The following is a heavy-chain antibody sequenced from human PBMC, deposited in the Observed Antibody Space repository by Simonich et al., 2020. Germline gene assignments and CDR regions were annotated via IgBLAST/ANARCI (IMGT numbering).Heavy chain of an antibody. D-gene: IGHD1-7*01. CDR1: GFTFSRYA. Sequence: EVQLLESGGGLVQPGGSLRLSCAASGFTFSRYAMSWVRQAPGKGLEWASASRGSGGNKYYADSVKGRFTISRENSKNTLYLQMNSLRAEDTAVYYCAKRSGVSITGTFDYWGQGTLVTVSS. CDR2: SRGSGGNK. V-gene: IGHV3-23*01. CDR3: AKRSGVSITGTFDY. J-gene: IGHJ4*02.